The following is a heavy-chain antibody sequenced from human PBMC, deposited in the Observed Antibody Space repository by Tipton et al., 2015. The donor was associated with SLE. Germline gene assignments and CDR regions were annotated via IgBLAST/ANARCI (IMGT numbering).Heavy chain of an antibody. CDR1: GGSISSYY. CDR3: AREASYCGGDCYPSWFDP. Sequence: TLSLTCTVSGGSISSYYWSWIRQPPGKGLEWIGYIYYSGSTNYNPSLKSRVTISVDTSKNQFSLKLSSVTAADTAVYYCAREASYCGGDCYPSWFDPGGQGTLVTVSS. CDR2: IYYSGST. V-gene: IGHV4-59*12. D-gene: IGHD2-21*01. J-gene: IGHJ5*02.